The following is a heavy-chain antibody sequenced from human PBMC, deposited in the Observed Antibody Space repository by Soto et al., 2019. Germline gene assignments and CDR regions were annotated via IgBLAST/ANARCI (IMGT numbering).Heavy chain of an antibody. D-gene: IGHD6-6*01. Sequence: QVQLVESGGGVVQPGRSLRLSCAASGFTFSSYGMHWVRQAQGKGLEWVAVISYDGSNKYYAESVKGRFTISRDNSKNTLYLQMNSLIAEDTAVYYCAKDLLIRSSGTYDYWGQGTLVTVSS. CDR2: ISYDGSNK. J-gene: IGHJ4*02. CDR1: GFTFSSYG. V-gene: IGHV3-30*18. CDR3: AKDLLIRSSGTYDY.